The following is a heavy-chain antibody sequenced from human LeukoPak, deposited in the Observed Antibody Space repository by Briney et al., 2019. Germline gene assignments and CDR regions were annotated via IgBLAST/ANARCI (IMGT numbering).Heavy chain of an antibody. CDR1: GYTFTSYY. CDR2: INPSGGST. V-gene: IGHV1-46*01. CDR3: TTSYGRSPNRDQIDV. D-gene: IGHD1-14*01. Sequence: ASVKVSCKASGYTFTSYYMHWVRQAPGQGLEWMGIINPSGGSTSYAQKFQGRVTMTRDTSTSTVYMELSSLRSESPVMYYDTTSYGRSPNRDQIDVWGKGTTVTVSS. J-gene: IGHJ6*04.